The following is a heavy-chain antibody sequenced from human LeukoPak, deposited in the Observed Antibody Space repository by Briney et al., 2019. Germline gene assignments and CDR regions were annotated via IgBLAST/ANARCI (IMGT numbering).Heavy chain of an antibody. D-gene: IGHD4-23*01. CDR2: INYSGST. J-gene: IGHJ5*02. Sequence: SETLSLTCSVSGGSITSYYWSWIRQPPGRGLEWIGYINYSGSTNYNPSLKSRVTISVDTSKNHFSLKVSSVTAADTAVYYCARDYGGNSGWFDPWGQGTLVTVSS. CDR1: GGSITSYY. V-gene: IGHV4-59*01. CDR3: ARDYGGNSGWFDP.